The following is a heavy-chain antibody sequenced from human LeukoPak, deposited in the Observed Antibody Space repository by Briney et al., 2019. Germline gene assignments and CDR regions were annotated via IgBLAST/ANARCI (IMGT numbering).Heavy chain of an antibody. V-gene: IGHV3-53*01. CDR3: ASTMVRGARG. D-gene: IGHD3-10*01. J-gene: IGHJ4*02. Sequence: GGSLRLSCAASGFTVSKNYMSWVRQAPGKGLEWVSILYSNGITGYADSVKGRFTISRDNSKNTLHLQMNSLRAEDTAVYYCASTMVRGARGWGQGTLVTVSS. CDR1: GFTVSKNY. CDR2: LYSNGIT.